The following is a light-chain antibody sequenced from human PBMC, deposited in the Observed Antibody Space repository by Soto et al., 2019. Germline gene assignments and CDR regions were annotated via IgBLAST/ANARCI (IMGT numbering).Light chain of an antibody. CDR2: GNS. CDR1: SSNIGAGYD. CDR3: QSYDSSLSGYL. Sequence: QSVLTQPPSVSGAPGQRVIISCTGSSSNIGAGYDVHWYQQLPGTAPKLLIYGNSNRPSGVPDRFSGSKSGTSASLAITGLQAEDEADYYCQSYDSSLSGYLFGGGTKLTVL. J-gene: IGLJ2*01. V-gene: IGLV1-40*01.